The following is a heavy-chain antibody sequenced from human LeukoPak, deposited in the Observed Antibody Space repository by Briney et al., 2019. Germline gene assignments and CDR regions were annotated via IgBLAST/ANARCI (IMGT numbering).Heavy chain of an antibody. CDR2: IYTSGST. Sequence: SETLSLTCTVSGGSISSGSYYWSWIRQPAGKGPEWIGRIYTSGSTNYNPSLKSRVTISVDGPNNQFSLKVSFVTAADTAVYYCARDLHCSSTSCYLYLDYWGQGTLVTVSS. D-gene: IGHD2-2*01. J-gene: IGHJ4*02. V-gene: IGHV4-61*02. CDR1: GGSISSGSYY. CDR3: ARDLHCSSTSCYLYLDY.